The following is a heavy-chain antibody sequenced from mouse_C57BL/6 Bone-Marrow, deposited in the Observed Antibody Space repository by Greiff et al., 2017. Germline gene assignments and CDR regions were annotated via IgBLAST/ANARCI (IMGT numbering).Heavy chain of an antibody. D-gene: IGHD1-1*01. CDR3: ARGHYYGSSYSFFAY. CDR2: INPNNGGT. Sequence: EVQLQQSGPELVKPGASVKISCKASGYTFTDYYMNWVKQSHGKSLEWIGDINPNNGGTSYNQKFKGKATLTVDKSSSTAYMELRSLTSEDSAVYYCARGHYYGSSYSFFAYWGQGTLVTVSA. V-gene: IGHV1-26*01. J-gene: IGHJ3*01. CDR1: GYTFTDYY.